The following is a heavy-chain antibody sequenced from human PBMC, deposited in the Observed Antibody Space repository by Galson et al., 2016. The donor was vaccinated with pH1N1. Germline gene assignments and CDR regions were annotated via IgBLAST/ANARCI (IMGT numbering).Heavy chain of an antibody. Sequence: SVKVYCKASGGTFSNSAVSWVRQAPGQGLEWMGGIIPIFGTTNYAQKIQGRVTITADQITSTSYMELSSLRSEDTAIYYCASPAIVRGVVYYHYGMDVWGQGTTVTVSS. CDR3: ASPAIVRGVVYYHYGMDV. V-gene: IGHV1-69*13. CDR2: IIPIFGTT. J-gene: IGHJ6*02. CDR1: GGTFSNSA. D-gene: IGHD3-10*01.